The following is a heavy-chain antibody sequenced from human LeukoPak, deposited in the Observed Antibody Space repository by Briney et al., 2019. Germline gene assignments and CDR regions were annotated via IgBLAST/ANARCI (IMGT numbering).Heavy chain of an antibody. J-gene: IGHJ4*02. V-gene: IGHV3-9*01. CDR3: ARSVDTAMVLPY. CDR2: ISWNSGSI. D-gene: IGHD5-18*01. CDR1: GFTFDDYA. Sequence: GGSLRLSCAASGFTFDDYAMHWVRQAPGKGLEWVSGISWNSGSIGYADSVKGRFTISRDNSKNTLYLQMNSLRAEDTAVYYCARSVDTAMVLPYWGQGTLVTVSS.